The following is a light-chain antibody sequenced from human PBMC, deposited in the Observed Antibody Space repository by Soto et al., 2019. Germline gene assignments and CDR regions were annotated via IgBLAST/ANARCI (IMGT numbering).Light chain of an antibody. CDR1: QSVSNY. Sequence: DLQMTQSPSSLSASVGDRVTITCRASQSVSNYLNWYQQKPGKAPKFLIYAASSLQSGVPSRFSGSGSGTDFTLTINSLQPEDFATYYCQQSYSTPRTFGGGTKVEIK. V-gene: IGKV1-39*01. J-gene: IGKJ4*01. CDR3: QQSYSTPRT. CDR2: AAS.